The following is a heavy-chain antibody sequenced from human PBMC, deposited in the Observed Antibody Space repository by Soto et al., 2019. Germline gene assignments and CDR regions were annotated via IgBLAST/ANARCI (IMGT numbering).Heavy chain of an antibody. CDR3: ARDSTLFGVGLQTGFDP. V-gene: IGHV4-31*03. D-gene: IGHD3-3*01. CDR1: GGSITSGGYY. J-gene: IGHJ5*02. Sequence: SETLSLTCTVSGGSITSGGYYWDWIRQHPGKGLEWIGCIFYTGTTRYNSALQSRVSISVDSTKNHFSLKLTSVTAADTAVYYCARDSTLFGVGLQTGFDPWGPGTLVTVSS. CDR2: IFYTGTT.